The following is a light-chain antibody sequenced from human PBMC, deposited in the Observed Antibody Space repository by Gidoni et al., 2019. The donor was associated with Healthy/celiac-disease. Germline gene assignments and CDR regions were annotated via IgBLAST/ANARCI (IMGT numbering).Light chain of an antibody. CDR2: GAS. V-gene: IGKV3-20*01. Sequence: IVLTQSPGTLSLSPGERATLSCRASQSVSSSYLAWYQQKPGQAPRLLIYGASSRATGIPDRFSGSGSGTDFTLTISRLEPEDFAVYYCQRYGTCGPGTKVDIK. CDR1: QSVSSSY. CDR3: QRYGT. J-gene: IGKJ3*01.